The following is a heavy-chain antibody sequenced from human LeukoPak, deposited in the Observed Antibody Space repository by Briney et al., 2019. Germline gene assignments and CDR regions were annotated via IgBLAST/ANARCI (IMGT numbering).Heavy chain of an antibody. V-gene: IGHV3-30-3*01. J-gene: IGHJ4*02. CDR3: ARGAFSYYSSSWLTYFDY. CDR2: ISYDGSNK. CDR1: GFTFSSYA. D-gene: IGHD6-13*01. Sequence: GRSLRLSCAASGFTFSSYAMHWVRQAPGKGLEWVAVISYDGSNKYYADSVKGRFTISRDNSKNTLYLQMNSLRAEDTAVYYCARGAFSYYSSSWLTYFDYWGQGTLVTVSS.